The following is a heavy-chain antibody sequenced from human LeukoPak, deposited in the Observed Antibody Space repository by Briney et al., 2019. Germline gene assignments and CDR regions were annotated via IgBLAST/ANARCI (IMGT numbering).Heavy chain of an antibody. CDR1: GFTFSSYS. D-gene: IGHD4-23*01. CDR2: ISSSSSTI. V-gene: IGHV3-48*04. Sequence: PGGSLRLSCAASGFTFSSYSMNWVRQAPGKGLEWVSFISSSSSTIYYADSVKGRFTISRDNAKNTLYLQMNSLRVEDTAVYYCARDYGGNIRGYFDYWGQGTLVTVSS. CDR3: ARDYGGNIRGYFDY. J-gene: IGHJ4*02.